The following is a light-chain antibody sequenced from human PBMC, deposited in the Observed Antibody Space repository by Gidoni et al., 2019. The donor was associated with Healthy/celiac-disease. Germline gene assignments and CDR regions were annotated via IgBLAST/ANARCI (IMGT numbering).Light chain of an antibody. J-gene: IGKJ1*01. CDR1: QSVSSN. Sequence: EIVMTQSPATLSVSPGERDTLSCRASQSVSSNLAWYQQKPGQAPRLLIYGASTRSTGIPARFSGSGSGTEFTLTISSLHSEDFAVYYCQQYNNWPPWTFGQGTKVEIK. CDR3: QQYNNWPPWT. V-gene: IGKV3-15*01. CDR2: GAS.